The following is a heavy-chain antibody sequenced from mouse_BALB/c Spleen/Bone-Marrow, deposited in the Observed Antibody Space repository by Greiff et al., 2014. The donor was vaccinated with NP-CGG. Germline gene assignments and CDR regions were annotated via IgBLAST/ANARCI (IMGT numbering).Heavy chain of an antibody. CDR3: ARARGVTTATPYYFDY. CDR2: ISGGGNS. D-gene: IGHD1-2*01. J-gene: IGHJ2*01. V-gene: IGHV5-6-5*01. CDR1: GFSFSSYA. Sequence: EVHLVESGGGLVKPEGSLKLSCAASGFSFSSYAVSWVRQTPEKRLEWVASISGGGNSYHSDNMKGRFTISRDNARNILHLQMSSLRSEDTAMYYCARARGVTTATPYYFDYGGQGTALTVSS.